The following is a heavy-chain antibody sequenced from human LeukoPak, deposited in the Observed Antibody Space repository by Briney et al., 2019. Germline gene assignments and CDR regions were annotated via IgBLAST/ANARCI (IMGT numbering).Heavy chain of an antibody. CDR1: DGSIRSYY. Sequence: WETLSLTCSVSDGSIRSYYWSWIRQPAGKGLESIGRISASGHTNYNPSLKSRVTMSVATSKNQFSLKLSSVTAADTAVYYCARSYGSGSPQIWGQGTMVTVSS. CDR2: ISASGHT. D-gene: IGHD3-10*01. V-gene: IGHV4-4*07. J-gene: IGHJ3*02. CDR3: ARSYGSGSPQI.